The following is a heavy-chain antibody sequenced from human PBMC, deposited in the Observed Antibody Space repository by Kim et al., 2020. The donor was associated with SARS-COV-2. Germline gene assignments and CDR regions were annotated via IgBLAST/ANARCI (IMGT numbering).Heavy chain of an antibody. Sequence: MGGIIPIFGTANYAQKFQGRVTITADESTSTAYMELSSLRSEDTAVYYCARSGEQWLPKEGTYYFDYWGQGTLVTVSS. CDR3: ARSGEQWLPKEGTYYFDY. D-gene: IGHD6-19*01. J-gene: IGHJ4*02. CDR2: IIPIFGTA. V-gene: IGHV1-69*01.